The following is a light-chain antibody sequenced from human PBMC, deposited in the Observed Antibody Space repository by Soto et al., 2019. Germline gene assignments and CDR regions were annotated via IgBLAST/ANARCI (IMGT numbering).Light chain of an antibody. CDR1: QSVSSSY. J-gene: IGKJ4*01. CDR3: QQDGSSPLT. CDR2: GAS. Sequence: EIVLTQSPGTMSLSPGERATLSCRASQSVSSSYLAWYQQKPGQAPRILIYGASSRATGIPDRFSGSRSGTDVTRTISRLEPEDFAVYYWQQDGSSPLTFGGGTKVEVK. V-gene: IGKV3-20*01.